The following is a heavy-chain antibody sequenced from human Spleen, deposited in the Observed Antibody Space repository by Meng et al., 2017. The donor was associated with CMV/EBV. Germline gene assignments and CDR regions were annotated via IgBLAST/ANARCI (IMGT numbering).Heavy chain of an antibody. V-gene: IGHV3-9*01. Sequence: SLKISCAASGFSFDAYGMHWVRLAPGKGLEWVSGINWNSGSMGYADSVRGRFTISRDNARNTLYLHMNSLRGEDTALYYCARDTDYYYGMDVWGQGTTVTVSS. J-gene: IGHJ6*02. CDR1: GFSFDAYG. CDR2: INWNSGSM. CDR3: ARDTDYYYGMDV.